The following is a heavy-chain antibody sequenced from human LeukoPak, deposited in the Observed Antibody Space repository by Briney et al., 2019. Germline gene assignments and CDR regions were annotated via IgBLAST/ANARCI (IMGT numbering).Heavy chain of an antibody. J-gene: IGHJ3*02. V-gene: IGHV4-61*02. D-gene: IGHD1-26*01. CDR2: IYTSGST. CDR1: GDSISSGSYY. Sequence: SETLSLTCTVSGDSISSGSYYYTWIRQPAGKGLEWIGRIYTSGSTTYNPSFESRLTISADTSKNQFSLKLGSVTAADTAVYYCARGSVVGATAFDIWGQGTMVTVSS. CDR3: ARGSVVGATAFDI.